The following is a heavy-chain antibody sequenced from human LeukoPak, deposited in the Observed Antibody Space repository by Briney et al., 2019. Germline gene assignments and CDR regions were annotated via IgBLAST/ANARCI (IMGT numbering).Heavy chain of an antibody. J-gene: IGHJ3*02. Sequence: SETLSLTCTVSGGSISSYYWSWIRRPPGKGLEWIGYIYYSGSTNYNPSLKSRVTISVDTSKNQFSLKLSSVTAADTAMYYCARDWGFYGSGSYYHAFDIWGQGTMVTVSS. CDR2: IYYSGST. CDR1: GGSISSYY. V-gene: IGHV4-59*12. D-gene: IGHD3-10*01. CDR3: ARDWGFYGSGSYYHAFDI.